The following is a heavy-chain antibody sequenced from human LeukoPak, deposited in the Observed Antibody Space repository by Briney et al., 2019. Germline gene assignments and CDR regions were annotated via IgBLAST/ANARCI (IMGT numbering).Heavy chain of an antibody. CDR3: ARGITMVRGLKTYYYYYYMDV. CDR2: IKQDGSEK. CDR1: GFTFSSYW. V-gene: IGHV3-7*01. Sequence: AGGSLRLSCAASGFTFSSYWMSWVRQAPGKGLEWVANIKQDGSEKYYVDSVKGRFTISRDNAKNSLYLQMNSLRAEDTAVYYCARGITMVRGLKTYYYYYYMDVWGKGTTVTVSS. J-gene: IGHJ6*03. D-gene: IGHD3-10*01.